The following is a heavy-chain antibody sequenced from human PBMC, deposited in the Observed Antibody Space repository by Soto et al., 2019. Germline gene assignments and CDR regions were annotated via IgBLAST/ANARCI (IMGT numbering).Heavy chain of an antibody. J-gene: IGHJ5*02. V-gene: IGHV4-31*03. CDR2: ISDSGIT. CDR1: AASISTPKYY. Sequence: SVTLSLTCTLSAASISTPKYYCSWIRQHPERGLEWIGYISDSGITNYSPSLRSRVTISADTSKRQFSLNLSSVTAADTAVYYCAKGGTSTQWFDPWGQGTLVTVSS. D-gene: IGHD2-2*01. CDR3: AKGGTSTQWFDP.